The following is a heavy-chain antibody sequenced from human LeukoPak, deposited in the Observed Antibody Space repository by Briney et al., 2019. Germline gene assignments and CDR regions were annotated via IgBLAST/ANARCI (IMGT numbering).Heavy chain of an antibody. Sequence: SVKVSCKASGYTFTSYYMHWVRQAPGQGLEWMGIVNPSGGSTSYAQKFQGRVTMTSDTSTSTVYMELSSLSSEDTAVYYCARGVAQWLDYWGQGTLITVSS. CDR2: VNPSGGST. CDR3: ARGVAQWLDY. V-gene: IGHV1-46*01. D-gene: IGHD2-8*01. CDR1: GYTFTSYY. J-gene: IGHJ4*02.